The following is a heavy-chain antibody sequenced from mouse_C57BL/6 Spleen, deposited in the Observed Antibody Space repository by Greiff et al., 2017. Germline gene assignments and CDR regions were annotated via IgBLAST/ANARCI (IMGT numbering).Heavy chain of an antibody. CDR3: ARSFIYYDYDGGFAY. CDR1: GSNIKNTY. D-gene: IGHD2-4*01. CDR2: IDPANGNT. Sequence: VQLQQSVAELVRPGASVKLSCTASGSNIKNTYMHWVKQRPEQGLEWIGRIDPANGNTKYAPKFQGKATITADTSSNTAYLQLSSLTSEDTAVYYCARSFIYYDYDGGFAYWGQGTLVTVSA. J-gene: IGHJ3*01. V-gene: IGHV14-3*01.